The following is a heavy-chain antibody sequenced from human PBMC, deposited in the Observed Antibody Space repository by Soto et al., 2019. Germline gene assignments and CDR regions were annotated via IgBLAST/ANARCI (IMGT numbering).Heavy chain of an antibody. CDR2: ISSSSSYI. J-gene: IGHJ4*02. CDR3: ARAVAARPPYFDY. V-gene: IGHV3-21*01. D-gene: IGHD6-6*01. CDR1: GFTFSSYS. Sequence: GGSLRLSCAASGFTFSSYSMNWVRQAPGKGLEWVSSISSSSSYIYYADSVKGRFTISRDNAKNSLYLQMNSLRAEDTAVYYCARAVAARPPYFDYWGQGTLVTVSS.